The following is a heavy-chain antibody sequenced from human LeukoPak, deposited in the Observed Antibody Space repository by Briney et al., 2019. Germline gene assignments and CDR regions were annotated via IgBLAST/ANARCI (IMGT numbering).Heavy chain of an antibody. V-gene: IGHV4-59*12. J-gene: IGHJ4*02. CDR1: GGSISSYY. Sequence: SETLSLTCTVSGGSISSYYWSWIRQPPGKGLEWIGYIYYSGSTNYNPSLKSRVTISVDTSKNQFSLKLRSVTAADTAVYYCARELAVAGNYFDCWGQGTLVTVSS. CDR2: IYYSGST. CDR3: ARELAVAGNYFDC. D-gene: IGHD6-19*01.